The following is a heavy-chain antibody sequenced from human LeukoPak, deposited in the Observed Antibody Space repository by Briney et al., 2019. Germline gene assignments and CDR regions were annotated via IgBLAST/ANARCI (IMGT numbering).Heavy chain of an antibody. CDR1: GFTFSSYG. J-gene: IGHJ6*02. CDR2: IWYDGSNK. V-gene: IGHV3-33*01. Sequence: GGSLRLSCAASGFTFSSYGMHWVRQAPGKGLEWVAVIWYDGSNKYYADSVKGRFTISRDNSKNTLYLQMNSLRAEDTAVYYCARGLTGDYYYYGMDVWGQGTAVTVSS. CDR3: ARGLTGDYYYYGMDV. D-gene: IGHD3-22*01.